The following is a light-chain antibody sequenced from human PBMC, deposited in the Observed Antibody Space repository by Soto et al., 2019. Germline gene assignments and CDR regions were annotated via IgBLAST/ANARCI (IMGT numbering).Light chain of an antibody. J-gene: IGKJ4*01. V-gene: IGKV4-1*01. CDR1: QSVLYSSNNRNY. CDR2: WAS. CDR3: QQYYNTPLT. Sequence: DIVMTQSPDSLAVSLGERVTINCKSSQSVLYSSNNRNYLAWYQQKPGQPPKLLIYWASTRESGVPDRFSGSGPGTDFTLTISSLQAEDVAVYYCQQYYNTPLTFGGGTKVDI.